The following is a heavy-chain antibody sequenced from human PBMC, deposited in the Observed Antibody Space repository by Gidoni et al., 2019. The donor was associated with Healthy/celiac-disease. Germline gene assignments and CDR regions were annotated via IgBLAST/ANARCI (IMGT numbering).Heavy chain of an antibody. CDR2: NYSGGST. V-gene: IGHV3-53*01. J-gene: IGHJ4*02. Sequence: EVQLVESGGGLIQPGGSLRLSCAASGFTVSSNYMSWVRQAPGKGLEWVSVNYSGGSTYYADSVKGRFTISRDNSKNTLYLKMNSLRAEDTAVYYCARGIRFLEWSFFDYWGQGTLVTVSS. CDR1: GFTVSSNY. D-gene: IGHD3-3*01. CDR3: ARGIRFLEWSFFDY.